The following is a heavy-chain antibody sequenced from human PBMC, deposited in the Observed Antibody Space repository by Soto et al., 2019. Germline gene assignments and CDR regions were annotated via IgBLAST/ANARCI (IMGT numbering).Heavy chain of an antibody. Sequence: PSEPLSLTCPVSAASTSCFYWSWIRKSAVKGLEWIGRIYATGTTDYNPALKSRVMMSVDTSKKQFFLNLTSVTAADTAVYYCARSPNIYSLTWFDPWGQGILVTVSS. CDR2: IYATGTT. D-gene: IGHD3-9*01. V-gene: IGHV4-4*07. CDR1: AASTSCFY. CDR3: ARSPNIYSLTWFDP. J-gene: IGHJ5*02.